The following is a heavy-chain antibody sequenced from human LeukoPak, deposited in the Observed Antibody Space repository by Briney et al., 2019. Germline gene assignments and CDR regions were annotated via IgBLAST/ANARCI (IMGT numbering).Heavy chain of an antibody. CDR3: ARDLATYSSSLSVAFDI. D-gene: IGHD6-13*01. J-gene: IGHJ3*02. Sequence: GASVKVSCKASGYTFTSYGISWVRQAPGQGLEWMGWINPNSGGTNYAQKFQGWVTMTRDTSISTAYMELSRLRSDDTAVYYCARDLATYSSSLSVAFDIWGQGTMVTVSS. CDR2: INPNSGGT. V-gene: IGHV1-2*04. CDR1: GYTFTSYG.